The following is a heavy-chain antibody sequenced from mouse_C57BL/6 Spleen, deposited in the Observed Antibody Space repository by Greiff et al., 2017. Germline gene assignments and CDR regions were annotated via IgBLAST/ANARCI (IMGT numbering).Heavy chain of an antibody. V-gene: IGHV1-26*01. J-gene: IGHJ3*01. CDR1: GYTFTDYY. D-gene: IGHD2-4*01. Sequence: VQLQQSGPELVKPGASVKISCKASGYTFTDYYMNWVKQSHGKSLEWIGDINPNNGGTSYNQKFKGKAILTVDKSSSTAYMELRSLTSEDSAVYYCAIYDYDEEDWGLGTLVTVSA. CDR3: AIYDYDEED. CDR2: INPNNGGT.